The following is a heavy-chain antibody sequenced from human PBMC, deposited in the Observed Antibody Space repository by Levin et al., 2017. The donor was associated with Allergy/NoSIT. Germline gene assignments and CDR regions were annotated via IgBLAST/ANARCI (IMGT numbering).Heavy chain of an antibody. D-gene: IGHD5-24*01. CDR3: ARPRWLQVKWSQNNWFDP. CDR2: ISSDGSST. Sequence: QPGGSLRLSCAASGFTFSSYWMHWVRQPPGKGLMWVSRISSDGSSTSYADSVKGRFTISRDNAKNTLYLQMNSLRSEDTAVYYCARPRWLQVKWSQNNWFDPWGQGTLVTVSS. J-gene: IGHJ5*02. CDR1: GFTFSSYW. V-gene: IGHV3-74*01.